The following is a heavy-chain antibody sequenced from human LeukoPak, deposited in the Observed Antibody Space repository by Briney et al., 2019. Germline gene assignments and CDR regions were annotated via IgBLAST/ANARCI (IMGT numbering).Heavy chain of an antibody. D-gene: IGHD7-27*01. CDR3: TRDLALGTFDS. J-gene: IGHJ4*02. CDR1: GFPFSDYY. Sequence: GGSLRLSCAASGFPFSDYYMTWIRQAPGKGLEWVSVIYSGGSTYYADSVKGRFTISRDNSKTTLYLQMNSLRAEDTAVYYCTRDLALGTFDSWGQGTLVTVSS. CDR2: IYSGGST. V-gene: IGHV3-66*02.